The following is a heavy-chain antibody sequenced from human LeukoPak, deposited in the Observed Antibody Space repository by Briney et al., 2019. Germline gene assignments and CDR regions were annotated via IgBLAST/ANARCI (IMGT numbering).Heavy chain of an antibody. D-gene: IGHD1-26*01. V-gene: IGHV3-23*01. CDR1: GLTFSNYG. CDR2: ISSTGGTT. J-gene: IGHJ4*02. Sequence: GGSLRLSCVASGLTFSNYGISWVRQAPGKGLEWVSAISSTGGTTYYADSVKGHFTISRDNAKNSLYLQMNSLRAEDTAVYYCARDKIVGATHFDYWGQGALVTVSS. CDR3: ARDKIVGATHFDY.